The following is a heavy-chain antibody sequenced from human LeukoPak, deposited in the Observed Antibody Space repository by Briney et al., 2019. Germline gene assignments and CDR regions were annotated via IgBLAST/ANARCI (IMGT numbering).Heavy chain of an antibody. CDR3: AKGTYYYGSGTYYNVYD. Sequence: GGSLRLSCAASGFTFSSDAMSWVRQAPGKGLEWVSVISGSGDNAYYADSVKGRFTISRDNSKNTLYLQMDSLRAEDTAVYYCAKGTYYYGSGTYYNVYDWGQGTLVTVSS. J-gene: IGHJ4*02. V-gene: IGHV3-23*01. D-gene: IGHD3-10*01. CDR2: ISGSGDNA. CDR1: GFTFSSDA.